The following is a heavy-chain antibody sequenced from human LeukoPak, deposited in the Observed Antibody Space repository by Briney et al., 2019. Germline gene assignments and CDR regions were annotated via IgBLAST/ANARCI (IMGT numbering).Heavy chain of an antibody. CDR1: GFTFSSYA. V-gene: IGHV3-30*01. CDR2: ISYDGSNK. D-gene: IGHD2-15*01. Sequence: GSLRLSCAASGFTFSSYAMHWVRQAPGKGLEWVAVISYDGSNKHYADSVKGRFTISRDNSKNTLYLQMNSLRAEDTAVYYCARDRVVVAATCPDYWGQGTLVTVSS. J-gene: IGHJ4*02. CDR3: ARDRVVVAATCPDY.